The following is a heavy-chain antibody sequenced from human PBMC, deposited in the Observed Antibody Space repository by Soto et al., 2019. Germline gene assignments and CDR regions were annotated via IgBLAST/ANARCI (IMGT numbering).Heavy chain of an antibody. V-gene: IGHV1-69*02. J-gene: IGHJ4*02. CDR3: AADINYDILTGYSPNYFDY. CDR1: GGTFNSYT. Sequence: QVQLVQSGAEVKKPGSSVKVSCKASGGTFNSYTISWVRQAPGQGLEWMGRIIPILGIANYAQKFQGRVTITADKSTSTAYMELSSLRSEDTAVYYCAADINYDILTGYSPNYFDYWGQGTLVTVSS. D-gene: IGHD3-9*01. CDR2: IIPILGIA.